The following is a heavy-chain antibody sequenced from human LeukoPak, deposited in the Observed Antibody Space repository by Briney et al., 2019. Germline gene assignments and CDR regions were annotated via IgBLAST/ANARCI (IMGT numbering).Heavy chain of an antibody. J-gene: IGHJ4*02. V-gene: IGHV4-34*01. CDR1: GGSFSGYY. Sequence: SETLSLTCAVYGGSFSGYYWSWIRQPPGKGLEWIGEINHSGSTNYNPSLKSRVTISVDTSKNQFSLKLSSVTAADTAVYYCARDYDYVWGSYRYIYFGYWGQGTLVTVSS. CDR2: INHSGST. D-gene: IGHD3-16*02. CDR3: ARDYDYVWGSYRYIYFGY.